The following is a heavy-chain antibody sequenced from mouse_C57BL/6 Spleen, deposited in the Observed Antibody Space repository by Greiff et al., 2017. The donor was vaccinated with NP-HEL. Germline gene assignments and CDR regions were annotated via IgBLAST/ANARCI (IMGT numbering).Heavy chain of an antibody. V-gene: IGHV1-26*01. CDR1: GYTFTDYY. CDR3: ARWGSMVYYAMDY. J-gene: IGHJ4*01. D-gene: IGHD1-1*02. Sequence: EVQLQQSGPELVKPGASVKISCKASGYTFTDYYMNWVKQSHGKSLEWIGDINPNNGGTSYNQKFKGKATLTVDKSSSTAYMELRSLTSEDSAVYYCARWGSMVYYAMDYWGQGTSVTVSS. CDR2: INPNNGGT.